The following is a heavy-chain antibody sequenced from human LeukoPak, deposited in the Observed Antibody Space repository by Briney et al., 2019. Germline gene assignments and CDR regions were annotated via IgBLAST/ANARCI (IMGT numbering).Heavy chain of an antibody. J-gene: IGHJ4*02. Sequence: GASVKVSCTASGYTFTSFDINWVRQSTGQGLEWMGWMNPNSCNTGYAQKFQGRVTMTRNTSISTAYMELSSLKSEDTAVYYCARLPRSVTNPRGRYFDYWGQGALVTVSS. D-gene: IGHD5/OR15-5a*01. CDR2: MNPNSCNT. CDR3: ARLPRSVTNPRGRYFDY. V-gene: IGHV1-8*01. CDR1: GYTFTSFD.